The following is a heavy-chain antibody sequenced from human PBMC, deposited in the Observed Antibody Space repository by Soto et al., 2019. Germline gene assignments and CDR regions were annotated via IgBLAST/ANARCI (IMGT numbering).Heavy chain of an antibody. D-gene: IGHD5-18*01. CDR3: AKDASRKGWDTAMVKAGMDD. CDR2: ISGSGGST. V-gene: IGHV3-23*01. CDR1: GFTFNSYA. Sequence: PGGSLRLSCAASGFTFNSYAMSWVRQAPGKGLEWVSAISGSGGSTYYADSVKGRFTISRDNSKNTLYLQMNSLRAEDTAVYYCAKDASRKGWDTAMVKAGMDDWGQGTTVTVSS. J-gene: IGHJ6*02.